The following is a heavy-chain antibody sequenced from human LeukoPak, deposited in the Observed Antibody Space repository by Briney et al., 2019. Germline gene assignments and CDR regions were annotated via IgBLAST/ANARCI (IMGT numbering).Heavy chain of an antibody. V-gene: IGHV1-2*02. CDR1: GYTFTGYY. Sequence: ASVKVSCKASGYTFTGYYMHWVRQAPGQGLEWMGWINPNSGGTNYAQKPQGRVTMTRDTSISTAYMELSRLRSDDTAVYYCASLPRGYCSSTSCHKGVDYWGQGTLVTVSS. CDR2: INPNSGGT. CDR3: ASLPRGYCSSTSCHKGVDY. J-gene: IGHJ4*02. D-gene: IGHD2-2*02.